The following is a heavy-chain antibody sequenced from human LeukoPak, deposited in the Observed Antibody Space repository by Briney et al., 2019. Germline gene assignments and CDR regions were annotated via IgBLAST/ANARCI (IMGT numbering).Heavy chain of an antibody. CDR1: GYTFTGYY. J-gene: IGHJ4*02. V-gene: IGHV1-2*02. D-gene: IGHD3-22*01. CDR3: ARERNYYDSSGYYL. Sequence: GASVKVPCKASGYTFTGYYMHWVRQAPGQGLEWMGWINPNSGGTNYAQKFQGRVTMTRDTSISTAYMELSRLRSDDTAVYYCARERNYYDSSGYYLWGQGTLVTVSS. CDR2: INPNSGGT.